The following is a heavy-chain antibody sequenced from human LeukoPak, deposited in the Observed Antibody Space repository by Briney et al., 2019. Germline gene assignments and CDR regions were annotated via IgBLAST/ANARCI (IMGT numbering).Heavy chain of an antibody. Sequence: PSETLSLTCNVSGGSISSYYWTWIRQPPGKGLDLIGYRYYSGSTNYNPSLKSRVTISVDTSKNQFSLKLNSVTAADTAVYYCARDPRGGTSRDNWFDPWGQGTLVTVSS. CDR2: RYYSGST. CDR1: GGSISSYY. CDR3: ARDPRGGTSRDNWFDP. J-gene: IGHJ5*02. V-gene: IGHV4-59*01. D-gene: IGHD1-1*01.